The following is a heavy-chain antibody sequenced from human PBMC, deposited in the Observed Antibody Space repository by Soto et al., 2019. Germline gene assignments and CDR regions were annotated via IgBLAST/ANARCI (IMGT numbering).Heavy chain of an antibody. Sequence: QVQLVESGGGLVKPGGSLRLSCAASGFTFSDFYMSWIRQAPGKGLEWISYISSGSTNIFYADSVKGRFTVSRDNAKNSVYLRMDSVRAEDTAVYYCARDRNAAGSDYWGQGTLVTVSS. CDR1: GFTFSDFY. J-gene: IGHJ4*01. V-gene: IGHV3-11*01. CDR2: ISSGSTNI. D-gene: IGHD6-25*01. CDR3: ARDRNAAGSDY.